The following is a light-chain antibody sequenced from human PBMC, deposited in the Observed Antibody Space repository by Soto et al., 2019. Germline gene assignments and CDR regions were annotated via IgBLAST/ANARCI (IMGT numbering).Light chain of an antibody. CDR3: QQRNVWLPVT. CDR1: PRVTNF. Sequence: ELVLSKSPATLPLTPGERATLSCRASPRVTNFLAWYQQKPGQAPRLLIYGAFNRATGIPARFSGSGSGTDFTLTISSREPEDSSAYYCQQRNVWLPVTFGQGGLLEIK. CDR2: GAF. V-gene: IGKV3-11*01. J-gene: IGKJ5*01.